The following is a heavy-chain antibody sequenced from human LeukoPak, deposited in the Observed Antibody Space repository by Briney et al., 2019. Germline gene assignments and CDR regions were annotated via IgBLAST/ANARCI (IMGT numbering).Heavy chain of an antibody. D-gene: IGHD3-3*01. CDR3: ARGPDFWSGYYTPNYYYGMDV. J-gene: IGHJ6*02. CDR1: GGTFSSYA. Sequence: GASVKVSCKASGGTFSSYAISWVRQAPGQGLEWMGGIIPIFGTANYAQRFQGRVTITADESTSTAYMELSSLRSEDTAVYYCARGPDFWSGYYTPNYYYGMDVWGQGTTVTVSS. CDR2: IIPIFGTA. V-gene: IGHV1-69*13.